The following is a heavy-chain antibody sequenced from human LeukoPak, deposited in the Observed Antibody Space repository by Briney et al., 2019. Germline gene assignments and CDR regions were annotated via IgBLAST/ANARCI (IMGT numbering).Heavy chain of an antibody. CDR1: GGSISSYY. J-gene: IGHJ4*02. CDR2: IYYSGST. V-gene: IGHV4-59*01. D-gene: IGHD5-18*01. CDR3: ARGTGYSYGLRYFDY. Sequence: PSETLSLTCTVSGGSISSYYWSWIRQPPGKGLEWIGYIYYSGSTNYNPSLKSRVTISVDTSKNQFSLKLSSVTAADTAVYYCARGTGYSYGLRYFDYWGQGTLVTVSS.